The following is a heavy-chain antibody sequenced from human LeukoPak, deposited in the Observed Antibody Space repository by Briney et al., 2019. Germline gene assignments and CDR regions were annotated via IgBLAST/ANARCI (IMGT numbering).Heavy chain of an antibody. J-gene: IGHJ6*03. V-gene: IGHV1-2*02. D-gene: IGHD6-13*01. CDR3: ARVDIAAAGENYYYYMDV. Sequence: GASVKVSCKASGYTFTGYYMHWVRQAPGQGLEWMGWINPNSGGTNYAQKFQGRVTMTRDTSISTAYMELSRLRSDDTAVYYCARVDIAAAGENYYYYMDVWGKGATVTVSS. CDR2: INPNSGGT. CDR1: GYTFTGYY.